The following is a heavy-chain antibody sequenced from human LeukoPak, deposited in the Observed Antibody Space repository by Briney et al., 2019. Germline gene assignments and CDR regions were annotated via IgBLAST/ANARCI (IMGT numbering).Heavy chain of an antibody. CDR1: GFTFDDYG. V-gene: IGHV3-20*04. D-gene: IGHD3-16*02. CDR2: INWNGGTT. Sequence: GGSLRLSCEASGFTFDDYGMTWVRQVPGKGLECFFSINWNGGTTSYADSVKGRFTISRDNDKNSLYLQMNSLRAEDTALYYCARGGYRQLAYFDYWGQGALVTVSS. J-gene: IGHJ4*02. CDR3: ARGGYRQLAYFDY.